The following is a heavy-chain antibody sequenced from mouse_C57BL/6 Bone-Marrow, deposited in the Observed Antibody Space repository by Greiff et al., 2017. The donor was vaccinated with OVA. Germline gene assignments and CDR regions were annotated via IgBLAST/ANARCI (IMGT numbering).Heavy chain of an antibody. CDR3: ARSGYYDYGEFAY. D-gene: IGHD2-4*01. CDR1: GYTFTSYW. V-gene: IGHV1-53*01. J-gene: IGHJ3*01. CDR2: INPSNGGT. Sequence: QVQLQQPGTELVKPGASVKLSCKASGYTFTSYWMHWVKQRPGQGLEWIGNINPSNGGTNYNEKFKSKATLTVDKSSSTAYVQLSSLTSEDSAVYYYARSGYYDYGEFAYWGQGTLVTVSA.